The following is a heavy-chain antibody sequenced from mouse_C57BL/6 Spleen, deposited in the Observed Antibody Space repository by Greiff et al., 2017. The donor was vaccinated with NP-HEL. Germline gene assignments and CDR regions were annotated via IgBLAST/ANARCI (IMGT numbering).Heavy chain of an antibody. Sequence: EVQLVESGGGLVKPGGSLKLSCAASGFTFSDYGMHWVRQAPEKGLEWVAYISSGSSTIYYADTVKGRFTISRDNAKNTLFLQMTSLRSEDTAMYYCARGALRNWYFDVWGTGTTVTVSS. J-gene: IGHJ1*03. CDR2: ISSGSSTI. CDR3: ARGALRNWYFDV. V-gene: IGHV5-17*01. D-gene: IGHD1-1*01. CDR1: GFTFSDYG.